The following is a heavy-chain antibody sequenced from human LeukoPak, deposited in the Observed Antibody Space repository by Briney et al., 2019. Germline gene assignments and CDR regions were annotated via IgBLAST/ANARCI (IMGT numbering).Heavy chain of an antibody. CDR1: GASISSYY. D-gene: IGHD3-22*01. V-gene: IGHV4-59*01. J-gene: IGHJ6*03. Sequence: SETLSLTCTVSGASISSYYWTWIRQPPGKGLEWIGYIYYTGNTNYNPSLKSRVTISVDTSKNQFSLKLSSVTATDTAVYYCARTLGHYHDGSGYFYGPYYYYYMDVWGKGTTVTISS. CDR2: IYYTGNT. CDR3: ARTLGHYHDGSGYFYGPYYYYYMDV.